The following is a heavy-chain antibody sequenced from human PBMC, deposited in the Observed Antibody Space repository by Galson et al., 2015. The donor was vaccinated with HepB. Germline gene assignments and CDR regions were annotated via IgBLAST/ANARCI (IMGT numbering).Heavy chain of an antibody. V-gene: IGHV1-18*01. CDR3: AREVGVVAAGEWHNWFDS. J-gene: IGHJ5*01. CDR2: IGTYSGDR. D-gene: IGHD6-13*01. CDR1: GYPFINYA. Sequence: SVKVSCKASGYPFINYAIAWVRQAPGEGLEWVGWIGTYSGDRDNAQQLQGRVSMTTDKSTSTAYLELTNLRSDDTAVYYCAREVGVVAAGEWHNWFDSWGQGTLVIDSS.